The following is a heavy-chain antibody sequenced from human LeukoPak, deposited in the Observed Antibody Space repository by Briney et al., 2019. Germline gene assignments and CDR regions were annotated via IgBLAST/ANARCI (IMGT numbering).Heavy chain of an antibody. CDR2: IKQDGSEK. CDR3: ASDGTYCSGGSCYSWFDP. CDR1: GFTFSSYC. Sequence: GGSLRLSCAASGFTFSSYCMSWVRQAPGQGLEWVANIKQDGSEKYYVDSVKGRFTISRDNAKNSLYLQMNSLRAEDTACYYCASDGTYCSGGSCYSWFDPWGQGTLVTVSS. D-gene: IGHD2-15*01. V-gene: IGHV3-7*03. J-gene: IGHJ5*02.